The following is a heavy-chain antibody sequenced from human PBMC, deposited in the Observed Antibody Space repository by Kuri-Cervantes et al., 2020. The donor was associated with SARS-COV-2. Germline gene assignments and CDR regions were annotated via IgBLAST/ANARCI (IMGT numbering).Heavy chain of an antibody. CDR2: IDWDDDK. CDR1: GFSLSTSGMR. Sequence: SGPTLVKPTQTLTLTCPVCGFSLSTSGMRVSWIRQPPGKALEWLARIDWDDDKFYSTSLKTRLTISKDTSKNQVVLTMTNMDPVDTATYYCARSRIAAAGIFDYWGQGTLVTVSS. J-gene: IGHJ4*02. D-gene: IGHD6-13*01. CDR3: ARSRIAAAGIFDY. V-gene: IGHV2-70*04.